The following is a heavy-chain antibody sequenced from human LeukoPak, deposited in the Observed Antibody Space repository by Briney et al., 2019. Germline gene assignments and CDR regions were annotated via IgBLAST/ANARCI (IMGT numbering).Heavy chain of an antibody. D-gene: IGHD3-22*01. CDR3: ARDRFKGYDSSGALDAFDI. CDR1: GGSISSSSYY. J-gene: IGHJ3*02. Sequence: PSETLSLTCTVSGGSISSSSYYWGWIRQPPGKGLEWIGSIYYSGSTYYNPSLKSRVTISVDTSKNQFSLKLSSVTAADTAVYYCARDRFKGYDSSGALDAFDIWGQGTMVTVSS. CDR2: IYYSGST. V-gene: IGHV4-39*07.